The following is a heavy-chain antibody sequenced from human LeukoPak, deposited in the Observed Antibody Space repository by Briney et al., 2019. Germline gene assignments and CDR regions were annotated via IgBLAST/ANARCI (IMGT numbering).Heavy chain of an antibody. CDR3: AKDLWGNGY. V-gene: IGHV3-11*04. J-gene: IGHJ4*02. Sequence: PGGSLRLSCAASGFTFSDYYMSWIRQAPGKGLEWISYITSSGNTRFYADSVKGRFTISRDNSKNTLYLQMNSLRPEDTAVYYCAKDLWGNGYWGQGTLVTVSS. D-gene: IGHD7-27*01. CDR1: GFTFSDYY. CDR2: ITSSGNTR.